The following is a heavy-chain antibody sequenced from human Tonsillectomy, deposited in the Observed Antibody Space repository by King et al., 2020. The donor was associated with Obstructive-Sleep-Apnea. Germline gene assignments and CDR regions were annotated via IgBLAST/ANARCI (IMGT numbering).Heavy chain of an antibody. CDR2: ISFDGSNR. J-gene: IGHJ4*02. CDR3: ATGYTSTWLDY. V-gene: IGHV3-30-3*01. Sequence: LVESGGGVVQPGRSLRLSCAASGFTFSSYAMHWVRQAPGKGLEWMTIISFDGSNRHYADSVKGRFTISRDNSKNTLYLQTKGLRTEDTAIYYCATGYTSTWLDYWGQGALVTVSS. D-gene: IGHD6-13*01. CDR1: GFTFSSYA.